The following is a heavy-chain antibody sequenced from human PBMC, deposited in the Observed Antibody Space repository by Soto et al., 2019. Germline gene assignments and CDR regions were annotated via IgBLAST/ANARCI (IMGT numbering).Heavy chain of an antibody. CDR2: ISAYNGNT. D-gene: IGHD3-22*01. Sequence: ASVKVSCKASGYTFTSYGISWVRQAPGQGLEWMGWISAYNGNTNYAQKLQGRVTMTTDTSTSTAYMELRSLRSDDTAVYYCARGVTYYYDSSGYYPFDYWGQGTMVTVYS. CDR3: ARGVTYYYDSSGYYPFDY. CDR1: GYTFTSYG. V-gene: IGHV1-18*04. J-gene: IGHJ4*02.